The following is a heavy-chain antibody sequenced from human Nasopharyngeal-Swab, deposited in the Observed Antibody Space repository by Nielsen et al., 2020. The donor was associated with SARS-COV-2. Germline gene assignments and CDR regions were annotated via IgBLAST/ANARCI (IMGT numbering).Heavy chain of an antibody. V-gene: IGHV1-46*01. D-gene: IGHD3-3*01. CDR1: GYTFTSYY. J-gene: IGHJ4*02. CDR3: ARDPSITIFGVVIMDY. Sequence: ASVKVPCKASGYTFTSYYMHWVRQAPGQGLEWMGIINPSGGSTSYAQKFQGRVTMTRDTSTSTVYMELSSLRSEDTAVYYCARDPSITIFGVVIMDYWGQGTLVTVSS. CDR2: INPSGGST.